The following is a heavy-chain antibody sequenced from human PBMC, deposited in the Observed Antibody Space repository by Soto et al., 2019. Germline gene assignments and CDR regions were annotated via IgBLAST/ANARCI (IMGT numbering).Heavy chain of an antibody. CDR1: GLTVSSNY. D-gene: IGHD3-16*01. V-gene: IGHV3-66*01. CDR3: ARGGNKQNAY. J-gene: IGHJ4*02. Sequence: EVQLVESGGDLVQPGGSLRLSCAASGLTVSSNYMSWVRQAPGKGLEWVSVIHSDGSTYYADSVKDRFTISRDNSKNTLYLQMNSLRAEDTAVYYCARGGNKQNAYWGQGTLVTVSS. CDR2: IHSDGST.